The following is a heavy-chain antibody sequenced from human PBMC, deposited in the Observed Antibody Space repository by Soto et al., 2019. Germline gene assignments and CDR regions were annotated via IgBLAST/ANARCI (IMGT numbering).Heavy chain of an antibody. Sequence: PGGSLRLSCGAPGVTFKDYGMHWVRQAPGKGLEWVAVISYDGSNKYYADSVKGRFTISRDNSKNTLYLQMNSLRAEDTAVYYCARDRPSPYCSSTSCSSYFDYWGQGTLVTVSS. CDR1: GVTFKDYG. V-gene: IGHV3-30*03. J-gene: IGHJ4*02. CDR2: ISYDGSNK. D-gene: IGHD2-2*01. CDR3: ARDRPSPYCSSTSCSSYFDY.